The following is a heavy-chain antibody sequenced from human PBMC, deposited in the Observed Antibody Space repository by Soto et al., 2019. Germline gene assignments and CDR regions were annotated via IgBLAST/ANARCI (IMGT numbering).Heavy chain of an antibody. D-gene: IGHD3-22*01. J-gene: IGHJ5*02. CDR2: IYSSGRT. CDR3: AGGGYYDSSGYYWFDP. V-gene: IGHV4-59*01. CDR1: GGSISSYY. Sequence: SETLSLTCTVSGGSISSYYWSWIRQPPGKGLEWIGYIYSSGRTNYNPSLKSRVTISADTAKNQFSLKMSSVTAADSAVYYCAGGGYYDSSGYYWFDPWGQGTLVTVSS.